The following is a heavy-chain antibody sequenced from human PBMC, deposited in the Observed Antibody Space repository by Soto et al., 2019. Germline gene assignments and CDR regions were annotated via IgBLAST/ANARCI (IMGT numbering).Heavy chain of an antibody. J-gene: IGHJ4*02. CDR3: ARVRSGWPPFWDY. D-gene: IGHD6-19*01. Sequence: QVQLQESGPGLVKPSETLSLTCTVSGGSISSYYWSWIRQPPGKGLEWIGYIYYSGSTNYNPSLRSRVTTSVDTSKTQFSLKLSSVTAADTAVYYCARVRSGWPPFWDYWGQGTLVTVSS. CDR2: IYYSGST. V-gene: IGHV4-59*01. CDR1: GGSISSYY.